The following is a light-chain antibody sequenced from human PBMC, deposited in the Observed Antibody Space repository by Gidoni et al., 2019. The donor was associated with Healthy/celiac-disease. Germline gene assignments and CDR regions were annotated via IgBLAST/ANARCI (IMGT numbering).Light chain of an antibody. V-gene: IGKV1-6*01. CDR1: QGIRND. CDR2: AAS. CDR3: LQDYNYPRT. Sequence: AIQMTQSPSSLSASVGDRVTITCRASQGIRNDLGWYQQQPGKAPKLLIYAASSLQSGVPSRFSGSGSGADFTLTISSLQPEDFATYYCLQDYNYPRTFGQGTKVEIK. J-gene: IGKJ1*01.